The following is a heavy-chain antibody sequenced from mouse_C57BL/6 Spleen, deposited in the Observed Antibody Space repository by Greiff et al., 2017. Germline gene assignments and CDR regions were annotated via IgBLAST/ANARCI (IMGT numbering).Heavy chain of an antibody. J-gene: IGHJ4*01. Sequence: VQLQQSGAELVRPGASVKLSCKASGYTFTDYYINWVKQRPGQGLEWIARIYPGSGNTYYNEKFKGKATLTAEKSSSTAYMQLSSLTSEYSAVYFCARVDDYDCPLAMDYWGQGTSVTVSS. CDR1: GYTFTDYY. D-gene: IGHD2-4*01. CDR2: IYPGSGNT. CDR3: ARVDDYDCPLAMDY. V-gene: IGHV1-76*01.